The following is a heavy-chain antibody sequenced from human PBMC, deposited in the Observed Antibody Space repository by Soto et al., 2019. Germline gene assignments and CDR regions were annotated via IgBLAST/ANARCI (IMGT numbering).Heavy chain of an antibody. V-gene: IGHV3-73*01. Sequence: GGSLRLSCVGSAFTFSGSAMHWVRQASGKAREWVGHIRGRGNNYATAYAASVTGRFTISRDDSTSTAYLQMNSLKIEGTAMNSFNRRVRATVVLTGYYVQDAFDTWGQGTMVTVSS. CDR2: IRGRGNNYAT. CDR1: AFTFSGSA. D-gene: IGHD3-9*01. CDR3: NRRVRATVVLTGYYVQDAFDT. J-gene: IGHJ3*02.